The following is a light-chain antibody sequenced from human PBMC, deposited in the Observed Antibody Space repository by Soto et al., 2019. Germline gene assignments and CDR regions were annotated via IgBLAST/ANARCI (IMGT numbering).Light chain of an antibody. CDR2: GAS. CDR1: QSVSNNY. V-gene: IGKV3-20*01. J-gene: IGKJ1*01. Sequence: EIVLTQSPGTLSLSPGDSASLSCRASQSVSNNYLAWYQQKPGQAPRLLIYGASNRATGIPDRFSGSGSGTDFTLTISRLEPEDFAVYYCQQYGSSGTFGQGTKVDIK. CDR3: QQYGSSGT.